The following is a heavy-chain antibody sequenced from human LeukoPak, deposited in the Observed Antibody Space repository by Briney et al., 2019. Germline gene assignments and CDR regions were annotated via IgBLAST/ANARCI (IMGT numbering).Heavy chain of an antibody. D-gene: IGHD1-14*01. V-gene: IGHV3-23*01. CDR3: AKDRYLRRPNWFDP. CDR2: ISISGSKT. J-gene: IGHJ5*02. CDR1: EFDFSSHA. Sequence: GGSLRLSCAASEFDFSSHAMTWVRQAPGKGLEWVSAISISGSKTYYADSVKGRFTISRDNSKNTLYLQMNSLRAEDTAVYYCAKDRYLRRPNWFDPWGQGTLVTVSS.